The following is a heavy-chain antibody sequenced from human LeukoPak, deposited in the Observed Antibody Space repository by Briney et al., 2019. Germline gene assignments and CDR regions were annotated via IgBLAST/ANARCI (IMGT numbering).Heavy chain of an antibody. Sequence: GGSLRLSCAASGFTFSSYSMNWVRQAPGKGLEWVSSISSGSSNIYYADSVKGRFTISRDNAKNSLYLQMNSLRAEDTAVYYCARDHSNDAFDIWGQGTMVTVSS. CDR1: GFTFSSYS. D-gene: IGHD2/OR15-2a*01. V-gene: IGHV3-21*01. CDR2: ISSGSSNI. CDR3: ARDHSNDAFDI. J-gene: IGHJ3*02.